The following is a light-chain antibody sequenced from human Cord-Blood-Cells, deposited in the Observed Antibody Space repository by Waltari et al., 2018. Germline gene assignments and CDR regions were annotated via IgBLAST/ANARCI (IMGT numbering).Light chain of an antibody. J-gene: IGLJ2*01. CDR1: SSDVGGYNY. V-gene: IGLV2-11*01. CDR2: DVS. CDR3: CSYAGSNTFV. Sequence: QSALTQPRSVSGSPGPSVTISCTGTSSDVGGYNYVSWYQQHPGKAPKLMIYDVSKRPSGGPDRFSSSKSGNTASLTISGLQAEDEADYYCCSYAGSNTFVFGGGTKLTVL.